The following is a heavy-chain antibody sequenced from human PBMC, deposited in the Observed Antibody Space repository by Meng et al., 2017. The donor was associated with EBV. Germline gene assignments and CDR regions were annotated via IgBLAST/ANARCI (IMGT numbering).Heavy chain of an antibody. CDR3: ASESGRGFTPDY. J-gene: IGHJ4*02. CDR2: LIPMSGAP. D-gene: IGHD3-10*01. V-gene: IGHV1-69*01. CDR1: GGTFRSDA. Sequence: VRLRKFGAEVKKPGASVKVSCRTSGGTFRSDAVSWVRQAPGQGLEWMGGLIPMSGAPHYAQKFQDRVTIIADESTSTHSMELNNLRFEDTAMYYCASESGRGFTPDYWGQGTLVTVSS.